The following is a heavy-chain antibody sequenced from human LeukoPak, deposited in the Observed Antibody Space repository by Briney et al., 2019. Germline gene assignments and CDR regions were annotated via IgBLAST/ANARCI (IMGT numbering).Heavy chain of an antibody. D-gene: IGHD2-21*02. J-gene: IGHJ4*02. CDR3: ARGGFYCGDHCYVDN. V-gene: IGHV4-34*01. CDR2: INHTGTT. CDR1: GGSFSYYY. Sequence: SETLSLTCAIYGGSFSYYYWSWIRQPPDKGLEWIGEINHTGTTNYNPSLKSRVTISVDTSKDQFSLKLTSVTAADTAVYYCARGGFYCGDHCYVDNWGQGTLVTVSS.